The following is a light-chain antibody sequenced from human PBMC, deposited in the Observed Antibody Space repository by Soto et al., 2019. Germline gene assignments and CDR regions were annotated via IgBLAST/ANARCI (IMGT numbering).Light chain of an antibody. J-gene: IGLJ3*02. V-gene: IGLV2-14*01. Sequence: QSALTQPASVSGSPGQSITISCTGSSSDVGGYNHVSWYQQHPGKAPKLMIYEVSNRPSGVSNRFSGSKSGNTASLTISGLQADDEADYYCSSYTTSTTRIMFGGGTKLTVL. CDR2: EVS. CDR3: SSYTTSTTRIM. CDR1: SSDVGGYNH.